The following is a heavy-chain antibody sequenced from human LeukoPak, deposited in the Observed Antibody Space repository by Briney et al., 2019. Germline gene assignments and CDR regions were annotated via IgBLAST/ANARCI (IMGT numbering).Heavy chain of an antibody. J-gene: IGHJ5*02. CDR1: GYTFTSYG. D-gene: IGHD1-26*01. V-gene: IGHV1-18*01. CDR3: ARASVGATTWWFDP. Sequence: ASVKVSCKASGYTFTSYGISWVRQAPGQGLEWMGWISAYNGNTNYAQKLQGRVTITTDTSTSTAYMELRSLRSDDTAVYYCARASVGATTWWFDPWGQGTLVTVSS. CDR2: ISAYNGNT.